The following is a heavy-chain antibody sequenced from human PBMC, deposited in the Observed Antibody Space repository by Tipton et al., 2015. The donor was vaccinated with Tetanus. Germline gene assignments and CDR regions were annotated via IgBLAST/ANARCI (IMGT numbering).Heavy chain of an antibody. D-gene: IGHD6-13*01. CDR1: GGSISSYS. V-gene: IGHV4-59*01. CDR2: LSYSGST. CDR3: ARGGIAAAGGGLDY. J-gene: IGHJ4*02. Sequence: TLSLTCTVSGGSISSYSWSWIRQSPGKGLEWIAYLSYSGSTNYNPSLKSRVTISVDTSKNQFSLKLSSVTAADTAVYYCARGGIAAAGGGLDYWGQGTLVTVSS.